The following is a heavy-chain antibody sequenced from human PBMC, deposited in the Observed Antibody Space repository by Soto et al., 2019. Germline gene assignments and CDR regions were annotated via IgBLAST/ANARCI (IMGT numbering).Heavy chain of an antibody. CDR3: ARTQQLAPYY. J-gene: IGHJ4*02. CDR2: ISYDGSNK. CDR1: GFTFSSYA. D-gene: IGHD6-13*01. V-gene: IGHV3-30-3*01. Sequence: QVQLVESGGGVVQPGRSLRLSCAASGFTFSSYAMHWVRQAPGKGLEWVAVISYDGSNKYYADSVKGRFTISRDNSKNTLYLQMNSLRAEDTAVYYCARTQQLAPYYWGQGTLVTVSS.